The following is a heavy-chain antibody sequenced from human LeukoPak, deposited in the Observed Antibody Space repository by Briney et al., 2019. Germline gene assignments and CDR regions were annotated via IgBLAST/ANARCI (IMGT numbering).Heavy chain of an antibody. CDR3: AKSWAGTTYGGAFDI. Sequence: GGSLRLSCAASGFTFSSYGMHWVRQAPGKGLEWVAFIRYDGSNKYYADSVKGRFTISRDNSKNTLYLQMNSLRAEDTAVYYCAKSWAGTTYGGAFDIWGQGTMVTVSS. D-gene: IGHD1-7*01. CDR2: IRYDGSNK. CDR1: GFTFSSYG. J-gene: IGHJ3*02. V-gene: IGHV3-30*02.